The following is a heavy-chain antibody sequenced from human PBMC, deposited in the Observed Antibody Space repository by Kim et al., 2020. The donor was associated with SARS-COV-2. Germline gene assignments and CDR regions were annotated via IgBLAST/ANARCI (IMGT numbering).Heavy chain of an antibody. J-gene: IGHJ4*02. CDR3: ARDLGGKVGATYEFDY. Sequence: SLKSRVTISVDTSKNQFSLKLSSVTAADTAVYYCARDLGGKVGATYEFDYWGQGTLVTVSS. V-gene: IGHV4-59*01. D-gene: IGHD1-26*01.